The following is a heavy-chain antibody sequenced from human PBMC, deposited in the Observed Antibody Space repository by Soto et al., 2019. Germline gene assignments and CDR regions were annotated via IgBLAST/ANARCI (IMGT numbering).Heavy chain of an antibody. CDR2: ISYDGSNK. CDR1: GFTFSSYG. Sequence: QVQLEESGGGVVQPGRSLRLSCAASGFTFSSYGMHWVRQAPGKGLEWVAVISYDGSNKYYADSVKGRFTISRDNSKNTLYLQMNSLRAEDTAVYYCAKDRGWYYFDYWGQGTLVTVSS. D-gene: IGHD6-19*01. J-gene: IGHJ4*02. V-gene: IGHV3-30*18. CDR3: AKDRGWYYFDY.